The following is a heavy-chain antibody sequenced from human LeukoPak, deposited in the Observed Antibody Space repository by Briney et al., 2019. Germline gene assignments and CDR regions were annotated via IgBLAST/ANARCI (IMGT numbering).Heavy chain of an antibody. Sequence: SETLSLTCAVSGGSISSSNWWSWVRPPPGKGLEWIGEIYHSGSTNYNPSLKSRVTISVDKSKNQFSLKLSSVTAADTAVYYCASHPTYYDFWSGSKGFYFDYWGQGTLVTVSS. CDR3: ASHPTYYDFWSGSKGFYFDY. D-gene: IGHD3-3*01. V-gene: IGHV4-4*02. CDR2: IYHSGST. J-gene: IGHJ4*02. CDR1: GGSISSSNW.